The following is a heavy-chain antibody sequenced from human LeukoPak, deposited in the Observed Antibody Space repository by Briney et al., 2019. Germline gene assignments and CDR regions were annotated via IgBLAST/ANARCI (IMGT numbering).Heavy chain of an antibody. J-gene: IGHJ4*02. CDR3: ARGSLNGGLSY. Sequence: GGSLRLSCAASGFTFSNYAMNWVRQAPGQGLECVSRISGRDGTTNYAASAKVHFTISRDNSRNTVFRQSDRLTAGAPALYYGARGSLNGGLSYWGQGTMVTVSS. V-gene: IGHV3-23*01. CDR1: GFTFSNYA. D-gene: IGHD2-15*01. CDR2: ISGRDGTT.